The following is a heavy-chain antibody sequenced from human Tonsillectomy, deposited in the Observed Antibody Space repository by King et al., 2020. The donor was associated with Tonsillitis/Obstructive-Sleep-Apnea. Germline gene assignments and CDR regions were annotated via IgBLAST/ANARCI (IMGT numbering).Heavy chain of an antibody. V-gene: IGHV3-9*01. J-gene: IGHJ4*02. D-gene: IGHD1-26*01. Sequence: VQLVESGGGLVQPGRSLRLSCAASGFTFDDYAMHWVRQAPGKGLEWVSGISWNSGSIAYADSVKGRFTISRDNAKNSLYLQMNSLSAEDTALYYCAKDMEVGAPTGVDYWGQGTLVTVSS. CDR1: GFTFDDYA. CDR2: ISWNSGSI. CDR3: AKDMEVGAPTGVDY.